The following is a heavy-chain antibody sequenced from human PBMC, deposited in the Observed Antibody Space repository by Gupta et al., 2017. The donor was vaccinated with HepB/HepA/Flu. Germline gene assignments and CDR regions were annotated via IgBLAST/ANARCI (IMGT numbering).Heavy chain of an antibody. CDR3: ERGAGYYFDG. CDR2: VNNDGRSR. J-gene: IGHJ4*02. Sequence: DVQLVESGGGLVQPGRSLRLSCAASVFTFSSYWMYWVRQAPGKGLGWVSRVNNDGRSRTYADTGKGRFTTSRDNAKNTVYVQMNSLRAEDTAVYYCERGAGYYFDGWGQGARGTVAS. V-gene: IGHV3-74*01. CDR1: VFTFSSYW. D-gene: IGHD3-3*01.